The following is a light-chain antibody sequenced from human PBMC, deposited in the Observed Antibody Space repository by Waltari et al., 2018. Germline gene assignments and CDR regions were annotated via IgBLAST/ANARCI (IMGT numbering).Light chain of an antibody. CDR1: HTLNTW. V-gene: IGKV1-5*03. CDR2: KTS. Sequence: IELTQSPSFLSASVGDRVTITCRASHTLNTWLAWYQQKPGKPPRVLNYKTSTLETGVPSRFSGSASGTEFTLTISSLQPDDSATYYCQQYNSYSTFGQGTKLEIK. CDR3: QQYNSYST. J-gene: IGKJ2*01.